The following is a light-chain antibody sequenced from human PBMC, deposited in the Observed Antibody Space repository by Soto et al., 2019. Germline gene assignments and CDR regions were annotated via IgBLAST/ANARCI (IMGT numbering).Light chain of an antibody. V-gene: IGKV1-8*01. CDR1: QGISSY. J-gene: IGKJ5*01. Sequence: AIRMTQSPSSLSASTGDRVTITCRASQGISSYLAWYQQKPGKAPKLLIYAASTLQSGVPSRFSGSGSGTEFTLAINSLQPDDFATYYCQQYHRSSITFGQGTRLEIK. CDR2: AAS. CDR3: QQYHRSSIT.